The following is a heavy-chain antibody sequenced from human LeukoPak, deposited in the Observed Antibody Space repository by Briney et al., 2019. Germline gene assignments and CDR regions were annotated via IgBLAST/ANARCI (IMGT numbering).Heavy chain of an antibody. CDR1: GFTFSSYN. Sequence: GGSLRLSCAASGFTFSSYNMNWIRQAPGKGLEWVSYISSSSSNIYYTDSVKGRFTISRDNAKNSLYLQMNSLRAEDTAVYYCAREGDSSGWYYFDYWGQGTLVTVSS. J-gene: IGHJ4*02. D-gene: IGHD6-19*01. CDR3: AREGDSSGWYYFDY. CDR2: ISSSSSNI. V-gene: IGHV3-21*01.